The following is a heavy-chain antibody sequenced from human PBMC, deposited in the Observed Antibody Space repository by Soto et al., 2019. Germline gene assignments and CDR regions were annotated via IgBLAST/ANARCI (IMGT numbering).Heavy chain of an antibody. CDR2: FDPDFGDT. CDR1: GYTLTELS. D-gene: IGHD1-26*01. Sequence: GASVKVSCKVSGYTLTELSMHWVRQAPGKGLEWMGRFDPDFGDTIYAQNFLGRITSTTDTSTSTAYMELRSLRSDDTAVYYCARDLGGQIVDYWGQGTLVTVSS. CDR3: ARDLGGQIVDY. V-gene: IGHV1-24*01. J-gene: IGHJ4*02.